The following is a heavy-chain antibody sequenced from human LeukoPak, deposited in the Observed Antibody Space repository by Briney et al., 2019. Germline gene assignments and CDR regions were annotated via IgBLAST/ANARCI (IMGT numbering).Heavy chain of an antibody. CDR1: GFTFSSYW. CDR3: VRGNDYGGPHY. V-gene: IGHV3-74*01. CDR2: IDRDGSRI. Sequence: GGSLRLSCAVSGFTFSSYWMHWVRQAPGKGLVWVSRIDRDGSRINYADSVKSRFTISRDNGKNTLFLQMNSLRAEDAAVYYCVRGNDYGGPHYWGQGTLVTVSS. J-gene: IGHJ4*02. D-gene: IGHD4-23*01.